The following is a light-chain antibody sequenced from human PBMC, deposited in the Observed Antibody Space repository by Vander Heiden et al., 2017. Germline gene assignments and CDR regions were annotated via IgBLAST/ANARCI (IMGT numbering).Light chain of an antibody. CDR2: AAS. V-gene: IGKV1-39*01. J-gene: IGKJ2*01. CDR3: QQSYSTPYT. CDR1: QSISSY. Sequence: DIQMTQSPSSVSASVGDRVTITCRASQSISSYLNWPQQKPCKAPKLLLYAASSFQSAVPSRFRGSGPATDFTLTISMLQPEALATSYSQQSYSTPYTFGQGTKLEIK.